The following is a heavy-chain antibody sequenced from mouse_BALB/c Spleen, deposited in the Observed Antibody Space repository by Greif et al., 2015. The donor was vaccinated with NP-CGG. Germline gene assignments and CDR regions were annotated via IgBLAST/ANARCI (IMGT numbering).Heavy chain of an antibody. V-gene: IGHV7-1*02. J-gene: IGHJ1*01. CDR1: GFTFSDFY. CDR2: SRNKANDYTT. CDR3: ARDGNYLYFDV. Sequence: DVKLVESGGGLVQPGGSLRLSCATSGFTFSDFYMEWVRQPPGKRLEWIAASRNKANDYTTEYSASVKGRFIVSRDTSQSILYLQIKALRAEDTAIYYCARDGNYLYFDVWGAGTTVTVSS.